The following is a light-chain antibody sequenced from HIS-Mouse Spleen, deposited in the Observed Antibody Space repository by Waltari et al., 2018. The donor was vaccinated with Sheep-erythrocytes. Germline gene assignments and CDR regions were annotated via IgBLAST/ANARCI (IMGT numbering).Light chain of an antibody. Sequence: SSLTQPPSASGSPGQSFTISCTGTSSNVGGAYYVSWYQQHPGKAPKLIIYEVSKRPSVVPDRFSGSKSGNAASLTVSGLQAEDDADYYCSSYAGSNNWVFGGGTKLTVL. CDR3: SSYAGSNNWV. CDR2: EVS. CDR1: SSNVGGAYY. J-gene: IGLJ3*02. V-gene: IGLV2-8*01.